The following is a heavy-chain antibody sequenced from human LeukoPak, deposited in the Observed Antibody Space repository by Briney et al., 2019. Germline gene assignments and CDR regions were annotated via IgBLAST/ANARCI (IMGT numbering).Heavy chain of an antibody. CDR1: GFTFSSYW. J-gene: IGHJ1*01. D-gene: IGHD3-22*01. Sequence: GGSLRLSCAASGFTFSSYWMHWVRQAPGKGLVWVSRIKSDGSTNYADSVKGRFTISRDNTKNTVSLQMNSLRAEDTGVYYCTRAPSEIGGYYPEYFRHWGQGTLVTVSS. CDR3: TRAPSEIGGYYPEYFRH. V-gene: IGHV3-74*01. CDR2: IKSDGST.